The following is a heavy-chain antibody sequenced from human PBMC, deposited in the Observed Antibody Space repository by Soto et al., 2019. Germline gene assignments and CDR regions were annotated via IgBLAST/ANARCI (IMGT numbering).Heavy chain of an antibody. CDR3: VKDGAVTFSGWFFDY. D-gene: IGHD4-4*01. V-gene: IGHV3-64D*06. J-gene: IGHJ4*02. CDR1: GFPFSRFA. CDR2: ISFNGGDT. Sequence: GGSLRLSCSASGFPFSRFAIHWVRQAPGKGLVYVSGISFNGGDTYHADSVKGRFSISRDNSKNTVYLQMSSLRAEDTAVYYCVKDGAVTFSGWFFDYWGQGTPVTVSS.